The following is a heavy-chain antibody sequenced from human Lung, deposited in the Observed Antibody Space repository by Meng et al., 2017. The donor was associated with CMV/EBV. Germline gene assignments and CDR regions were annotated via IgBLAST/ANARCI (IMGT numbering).Heavy chain of an antibody. J-gene: IGHJ5*02. D-gene: IGHD3-22*01. V-gene: IGHV4-39*07. CDR2: MYYSGST. Sequence: SEXLSLXXPVPGGSISRNSYYWCWIRQPPGKGLEWIGSMYYSGSTHYNPSLKSRVTISVDTSKKQISLKLSSVTAADTAVYYCARGYYSDSSGHYYANPHWFDPWGRGXLVTVSS. CDR3: ARGYYSDSSGHYYANPHWFDP. CDR1: GGSISRNSYY.